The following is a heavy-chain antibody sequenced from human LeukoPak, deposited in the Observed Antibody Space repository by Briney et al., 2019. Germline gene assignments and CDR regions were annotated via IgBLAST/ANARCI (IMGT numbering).Heavy chain of an antibody. CDR1: GGTFSSYA. V-gene: IGHV1-69*13. J-gene: IGHJ6*03. D-gene: IGHD3-16*01. CDR3: ARDFKQLWLFGGDYYYYYMDV. Sequence: SVKVSCKASGGTFSSYAISWVRQAPGQGLEWMGGIIPIFGTANYAQKFQGRVTITADESTSTAYMELSSLRSEDTAVYYCARDFKQLWLFGGDYYYYYMDVWGKGTTVTVSS. CDR2: IIPIFGTA.